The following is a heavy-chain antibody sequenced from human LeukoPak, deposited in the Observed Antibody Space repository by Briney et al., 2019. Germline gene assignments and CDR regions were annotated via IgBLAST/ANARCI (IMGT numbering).Heavy chain of an antibody. CDR1: GYTFTTYG. CDR3: ARDYHLGSSYDCFDP. CDR2: ISGYNGNT. D-gene: IGHD2-15*01. Sequence: ASVKVSCKASGYTFTTYGISWVRQAPGQGLEWMGWISGYNGNTNYAQKLQGRVTMTTDTSTSTAYMELRSLRSDDTAVYYCARDYHLGSSYDCFDPWGQGTLVTVSS. V-gene: IGHV1-18*01. J-gene: IGHJ5*02.